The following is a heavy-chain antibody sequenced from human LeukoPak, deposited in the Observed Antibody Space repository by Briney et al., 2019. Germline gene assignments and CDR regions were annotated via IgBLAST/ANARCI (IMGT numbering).Heavy chain of an antibody. Sequence: PVKVSCKASGCTFSSYAISWVRQAPGKGLEWMGGIIPIFGTANYAQRIQGRVTITTDESTSTAYMELSSLRSEGTAVYYCALEIVVVVAAMSVDFDYWGEGNLVTVSS. CDR3: ALEIVVVVAAMSVDFDY. J-gene: IGHJ4*02. CDR2: IIPIFGTA. V-gene: IGHV1-69*05. D-gene: IGHD2-15*01. CDR1: GCTFSSYA.